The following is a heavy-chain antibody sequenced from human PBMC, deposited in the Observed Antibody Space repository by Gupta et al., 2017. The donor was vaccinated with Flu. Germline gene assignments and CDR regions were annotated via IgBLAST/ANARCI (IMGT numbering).Heavy chain of an antibody. CDR1: SYG. J-gene: IGHJ3*02. Sequence: SYGTTWGGQVPGQTLEWLGWISGYSGHATYARRFQGRVTMTRDTASDTTYMAYLDLRSLTSDDTALYYCALKSDGFDIWGPGTMVTVSS. CDR2: ISGYSGHA. V-gene: IGHV1-18*01. CDR3: ALKSDGFDI.